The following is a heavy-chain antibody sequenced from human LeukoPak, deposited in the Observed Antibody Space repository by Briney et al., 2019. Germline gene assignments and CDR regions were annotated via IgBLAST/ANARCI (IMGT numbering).Heavy chain of an antibody. Sequence: ASVKVSCKASGYTFTGYYMHWVRQAPGQGLEWMGWINPNSGGTNYAQKFQGRVTMTRDTSISTAYMELSSLRSEDTAVYYCARDPGSFLAAIYGMDVWGQGTTVTVSS. CDR3: ARDPGSFLAAIYGMDV. J-gene: IGHJ6*02. CDR1: GYTFTGYY. CDR2: INPNSGGT. V-gene: IGHV1-2*02. D-gene: IGHD2-15*01.